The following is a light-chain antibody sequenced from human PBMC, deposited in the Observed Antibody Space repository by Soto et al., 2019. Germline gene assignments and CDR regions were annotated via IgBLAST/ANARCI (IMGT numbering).Light chain of an antibody. V-gene: IGKV3-15*01. CDR3: QQYNNWPPLT. J-gene: IGKJ4*01. CDR2: GAS. CDR1: QSVSSN. Sequence: EIVMTQSPATLSVSPGEGATLSCRASQSVSSNLAWYQLKPGQAPRLLIYGASTRATGIPARFSGSGSGTEFTLTISNLQSEDFAVYYCQQYNNWPPLTFGGGTKVDIK.